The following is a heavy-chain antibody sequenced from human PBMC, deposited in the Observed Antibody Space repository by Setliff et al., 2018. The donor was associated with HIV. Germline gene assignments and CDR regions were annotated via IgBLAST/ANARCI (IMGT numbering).Heavy chain of an antibody. V-gene: IGHV4-61*09. J-gene: IGHJ5*02. Sequence: SETLSLTCSVSSDSISSGSYYWSWIRLPAGKGLEWIGQIHTSGSTNYNPSLKSRLTISIDTSKNQFSLKLNSVTATDTAVYYCAKRTFGSGRLDPWGQGTLVTAPQ. CDR2: IHTSGST. CDR3: AKRTFGSGRLDP. D-gene: IGHD3-16*01. CDR1: SDSISSGSYY.